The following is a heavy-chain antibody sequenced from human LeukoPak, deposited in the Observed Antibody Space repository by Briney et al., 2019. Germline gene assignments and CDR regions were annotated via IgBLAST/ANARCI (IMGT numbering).Heavy chain of an antibody. Sequence: SETLSLTCTVSGGSISSYYWSWIRQPPGKGLEWIGYIYYSGSTNYNPSLKSRVTISVDTSKNRFSLKLSSVTAADTAVYYCARYSSGWYKFFDYWGQGTLVTVSS. CDR3: ARYSSGWYKFFDY. D-gene: IGHD6-19*01. V-gene: IGHV4-59*01. CDR2: IYYSGST. CDR1: GGSISSYY. J-gene: IGHJ4*02.